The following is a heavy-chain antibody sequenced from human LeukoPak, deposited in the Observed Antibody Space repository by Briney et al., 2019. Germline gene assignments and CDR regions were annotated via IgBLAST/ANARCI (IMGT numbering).Heavy chain of an antibody. CDR1: GGSISSSSYY. V-gene: IGHV4-39*01. CDR2: IYYSGST. Sequence: SETLSLTCTVSGGSISSSSYYWGWIRQPPGKGLEWIGCIYYSGSTYYNPSLKSRVTISVDTSKNQFSLKLSSVTAADTAVYYCARHLAENGGSSWYRYYYMDVWGKGTTVTVSS. D-gene: IGHD6-13*01. J-gene: IGHJ6*03. CDR3: ARHLAENGGSSWYRYYYMDV.